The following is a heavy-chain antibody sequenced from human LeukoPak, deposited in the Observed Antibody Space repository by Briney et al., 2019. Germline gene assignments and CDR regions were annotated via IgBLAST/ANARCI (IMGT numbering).Heavy chain of an antibody. CDR1: GFTLSNSW. D-gene: IGHD6-25*01. Sequence: GGSLRLSCTAFGFTLSNSWMSWVRQAPGKGLEWVGRIKKKTDDGTTDYIGSVKGRFTISRDDSRNTLYLDMHGPQTEDTAVYHCVTGGHYFGAWGQGALVTVSS. V-gene: IGHV3-15*01. J-gene: IGHJ4*02. CDR2: IKKKTDDGTT. CDR3: VTGGHYFGA.